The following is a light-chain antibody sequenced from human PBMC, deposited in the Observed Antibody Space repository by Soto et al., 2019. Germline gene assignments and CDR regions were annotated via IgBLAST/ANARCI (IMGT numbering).Light chain of an antibody. CDR2: KTD. Sequence: QSALTQPPSASGTPGQRVTISCSGSNSNIGGRYYVFWYHQVPGTAPKLLIFKTDQRASGVPDRFSASRSGTSASLAISGLQSEDEADYYCASWDDSVSGVLFGGGTKLTVL. CDR1: NSNIGGRYY. V-gene: IGLV1-47*01. CDR3: ASWDDSVSGVL. J-gene: IGLJ2*01.